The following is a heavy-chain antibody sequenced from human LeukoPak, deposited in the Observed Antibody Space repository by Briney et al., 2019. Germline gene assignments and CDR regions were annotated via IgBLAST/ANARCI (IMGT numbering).Heavy chain of an antibody. Sequence: GGSLRLSCTASGFPINNNYMGWVRRAPGKGLEWVAIIYSDRSTYYPESVKGRFTISRDDSKNMLLLQMDSLRVEDTAIYYCARDSAFSSYSNWGQGALVTVSS. D-gene: IGHD2-15*01. CDR2: IYSDRST. J-gene: IGHJ1*01. CDR3: ARDSAFSSYSN. V-gene: IGHV3-53*01. CDR1: GFPINNNY.